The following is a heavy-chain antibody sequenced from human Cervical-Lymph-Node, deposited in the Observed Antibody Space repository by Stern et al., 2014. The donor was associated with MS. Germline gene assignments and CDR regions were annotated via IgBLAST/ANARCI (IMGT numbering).Heavy chain of an antibody. CDR2: IHGDGTT. CDR3: ANYGDLPWY. Sequence: VQLVQSGGGLIQPGGSLRLSCTGSGFTVSSNYMSWVRQAPGKGLEWVSIIHGDGTTYYADSVKGRFTISRDNSKNTLYLQMNNLRAEDTAVYYWANYGDLPWYWGQGTLVTVSS. V-gene: IGHV3-53*01. J-gene: IGHJ4*02. CDR1: GFTVSSNY. D-gene: IGHD4-17*01.